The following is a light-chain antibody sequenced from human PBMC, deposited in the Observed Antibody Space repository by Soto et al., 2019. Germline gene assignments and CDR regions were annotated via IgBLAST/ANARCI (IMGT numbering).Light chain of an antibody. CDR3: QQYNNWPT. J-gene: IGKJ3*01. CDR2: VAS. V-gene: IGKV3-15*01. Sequence: EIVMTQSPATLSVSPGERATLSCRASQSVSSNLAWYQQKPGQAPRLLIYVASTRATGIPARFSGSGSGTEFTLTISSLQSEDFAVYYCQQYNNWPTFGPGAKVDIK. CDR1: QSVSSN.